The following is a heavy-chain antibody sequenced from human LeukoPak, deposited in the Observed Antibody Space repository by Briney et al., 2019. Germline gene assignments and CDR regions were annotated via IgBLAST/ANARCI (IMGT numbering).Heavy chain of an antibody. CDR1: GYTFTNYG. Sequence: ASVKVSCKASGYTFTNYGISWVRQAPGQGLEWMGRIGAYNGNTNYAQKLQGRVTMTTDTSTSTAYMELRSLRSDDTAVYYCARVLWFDQNDAFDIWGQGTMVTVSS. J-gene: IGHJ3*02. CDR2: IGAYNGNT. D-gene: IGHD3-10*01. CDR3: ARVLWFDQNDAFDI. V-gene: IGHV1-18*04.